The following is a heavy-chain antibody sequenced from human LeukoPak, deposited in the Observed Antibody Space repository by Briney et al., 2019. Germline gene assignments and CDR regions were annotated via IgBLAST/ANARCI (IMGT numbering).Heavy chain of an antibody. CDR1: GFTFNRYW. D-gene: IGHD3-10*01. V-gene: IGHV3-74*01. J-gene: IGHJ4*02. Sequence: GGSLRPSCAAAGFTFNRYWMRWVRQVRGKEVVWVSHSHNAGNGVSYADSVKCRFTVSRDNAKNTLYLQMNRLRAEDTAVYYCVRHNYGYDSWGQGTLVTVSS. CDR3: VRHNYGYDS. CDR2: SHNAGNGV.